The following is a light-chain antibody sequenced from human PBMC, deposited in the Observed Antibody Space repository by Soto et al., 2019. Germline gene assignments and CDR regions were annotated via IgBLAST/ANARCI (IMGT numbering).Light chain of an antibody. CDR3: QQYGNSPLT. Sequence: EIVLTQSPGTLSLSPGERATLSCRASQSVSSSYLAWYQQRPGQAPRLLIYGASNRATSIPDRFSGSGSGTDFTLTISRLEPEDFAVYFCQQYGNSPLTFGGGTKVEIK. CDR2: GAS. J-gene: IGKJ4*01. V-gene: IGKV3-20*01. CDR1: QSVSSSY.